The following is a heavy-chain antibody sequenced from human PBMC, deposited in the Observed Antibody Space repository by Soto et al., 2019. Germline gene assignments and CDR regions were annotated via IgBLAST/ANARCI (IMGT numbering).Heavy chain of an antibody. CDR1: GFTVSSNY. J-gene: IGHJ6*03. Sequence: GGSLRLSCAASGFTVSSNYMSWVRQAPGKGLEWVSVIYSGGSTYYADSLKGRFTISRYNSKDRLYLQMNSLRAEDTAVYYCARILSSSSFDYYYYYYMDVWGKGTTVTVSS. D-gene: IGHD6-6*01. V-gene: IGHV3-53*04. CDR2: IYSGGST. CDR3: ARILSSSSFDYYYYYYMDV.